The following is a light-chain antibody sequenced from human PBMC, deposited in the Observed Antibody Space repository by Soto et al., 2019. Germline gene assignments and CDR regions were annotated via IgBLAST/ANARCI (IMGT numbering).Light chain of an antibody. J-gene: IGLJ1*01. V-gene: IGLV2-8*01. CDR1: SSDVGGYNY. CDR3: STYAAATTHV. CDR2: EVN. Sequence: QSVLTQPPSASGSPGQSITISCTGTSSDVGGYNYVFWYQQHPGKAPKLMIYEVNKRPSGVPNRFSGSKSGNTASLTLSGMQAKGEVNYYASTYAAATTHVFGTGTRVTV.